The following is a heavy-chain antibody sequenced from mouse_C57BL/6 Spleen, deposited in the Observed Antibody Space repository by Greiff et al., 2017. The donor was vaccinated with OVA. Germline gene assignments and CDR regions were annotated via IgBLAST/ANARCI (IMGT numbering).Heavy chain of an antibody. Sequence: QVQLQQSGAELVRPGTSVKVSCKASGYAFTNYLIEWVKQRPGQGLEWIGVINPGSGGTNYNEKCKGKATLTADKSSSTAYMQLSSLTSEDSAVYFCARGVTTVVAEAMDYWGQGTSVTVSS. CDR3: ARGVTTVVAEAMDY. J-gene: IGHJ4*01. D-gene: IGHD1-1*01. CDR2: INPGSGGT. CDR1: GYAFTNYL. V-gene: IGHV1-54*01.